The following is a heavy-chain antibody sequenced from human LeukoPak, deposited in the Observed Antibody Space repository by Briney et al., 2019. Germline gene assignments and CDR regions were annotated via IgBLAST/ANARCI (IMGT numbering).Heavy chain of an antibody. J-gene: IGHJ4*02. CDR3: ARLRFRDYPY. CDR2: IKQDGSEK. CDR1: GFTLSSYW. V-gene: IGHV3-7*01. Sequence: PGGSLRLSCAASGFTLSSYWISWVRQAPGKGLEWVANIKQDGSEKYYVDSVKGRFTISRDNAKNSLYLQMNSLRAGDTAVYCCARLRFRDYPYWGQGTLVTVSS. D-gene: IGHD4-17*01.